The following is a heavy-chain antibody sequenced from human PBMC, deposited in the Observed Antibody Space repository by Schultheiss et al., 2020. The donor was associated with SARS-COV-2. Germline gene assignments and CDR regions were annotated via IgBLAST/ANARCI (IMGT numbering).Heavy chain of an antibody. Sequence: GSLRLSCAASGLTVSNNYMTWVRQAPGKGLERVSVIYSGGNTHYADSVRGRFIISRDNSKNTLYLQMTSLRVEDTAMYYCVRDGPAASYGMDVWGQGTTVTVSS. J-gene: IGHJ6*02. CDR3: VRDGPAASYGMDV. V-gene: IGHV3-66*01. CDR2: IYSGGNT. D-gene: IGHD2-2*01. CDR1: GLTVSNNY.